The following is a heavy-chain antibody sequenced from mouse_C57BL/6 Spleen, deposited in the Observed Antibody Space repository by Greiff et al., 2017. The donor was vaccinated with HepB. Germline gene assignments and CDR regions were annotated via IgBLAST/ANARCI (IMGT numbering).Heavy chain of an antibody. CDR1: GYTFTDYY. CDR2: INPNNGGT. Sequence: EVQLQQSGPELVKPGASVKISCKASGYTFTDYYMNWVKQSHGKSLEWIGDINPNNGGTSYNQKFKGKATLTVDKSSSTAYMELRSLTSEDSAVYYCARRGVLRYFDVWGTGTTVTVSS. J-gene: IGHJ1*03. V-gene: IGHV1-26*01. CDR3: ARRGVLRYFDV. D-gene: IGHD1-1*01.